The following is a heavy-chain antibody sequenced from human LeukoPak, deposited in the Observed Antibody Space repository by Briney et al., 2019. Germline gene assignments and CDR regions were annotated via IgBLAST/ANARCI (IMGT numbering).Heavy chain of an antibody. CDR1: GGSISSSSYY. V-gene: IGHV4-39*01. CDR3: ARLRNYYDSSGYYYRDAFDI. D-gene: IGHD3-22*01. Sequence: SETLSLTCTVSGGSISSSSYYWGWTRQPPGKGLEWIGSIYYSGSTYYNPSLESRVTISVDTSKNQFSLKLSSVTAADTAVYYCARLRNYYDSSGYYYRDAFDIWGQGTMVTVSS. CDR2: IYYSGST. J-gene: IGHJ3*02.